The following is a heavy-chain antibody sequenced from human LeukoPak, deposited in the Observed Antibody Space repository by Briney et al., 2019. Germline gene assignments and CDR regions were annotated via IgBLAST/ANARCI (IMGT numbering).Heavy chain of an antibody. CDR1: GGSISSYY. Sequence: PSETLSLTCTVSGGSISSYYWSWIRQPPGKGLEWIGYIYYSGSTNYNPSLKSRVTISVDTSKNQFSLKLSSVTAADTAVYYCAICSSGWYAVDYWGQGTPVTVSS. D-gene: IGHD6-19*01. V-gene: IGHV4-59*01. CDR2: IYYSGST. J-gene: IGHJ4*02. CDR3: AICSSGWYAVDY.